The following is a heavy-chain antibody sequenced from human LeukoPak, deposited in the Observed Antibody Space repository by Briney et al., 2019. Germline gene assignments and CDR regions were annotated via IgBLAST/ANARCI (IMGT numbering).Heavy chain of an antibody. Sequence: SETLSLTCAVYDGSISGYYWSWIRQPPGKGLEWIGEINHSGSTNYNPSLKSRVTISVDTSKNQFPLKLSSVTAADTAVYYCARGRRYWGQGALVTVSS. J-gene: IGHJ4*02. CDR2: INHSGST. CDR3: ARGRRY. CDR1: DGSISGYY. V-gene: IGHV4-34*01.